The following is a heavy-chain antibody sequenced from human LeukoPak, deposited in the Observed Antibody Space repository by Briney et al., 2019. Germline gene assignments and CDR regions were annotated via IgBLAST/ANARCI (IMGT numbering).Heavy chain of an antibody. D-gene: IGHD6-13*01. Sequence: GGSLGLSCAASGFTLRSYWMSWVRQAPGKGLEWVANIKQDGSEKFYVDSVKGRFTISRDNAKNSLYLQMNSLRAEDTAVYYCARGTYSSSWGDFFDYWGQGTLVTVSS. J-gene: IGHJ4*02. CDR2: IKQDGSEK. CDR1: GFTLRSYW. CDR3: ARGTYSSSWGDFFDY. V-gene: IGHV3-7*03.